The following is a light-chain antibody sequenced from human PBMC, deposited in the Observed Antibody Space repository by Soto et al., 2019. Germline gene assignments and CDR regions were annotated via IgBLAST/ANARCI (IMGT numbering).Light chain of an antibody. CDR1: SSDVGGYNY. V-gene: IGLV2-14*03. CDR2: DVT. Sequence: LTQPASVSGSPGQSITISCTGTSSDVGGYNYVSWYQHHPGKAPKLIIYDVTNRPSGVSNPFSGSKSGNTASLTISGLQPEDEADYYCSSYTTSNTRQTVFGTGTKVTVL. CDR3: SSYTTSNTRQTV. J-gene: IGLJ1*01.